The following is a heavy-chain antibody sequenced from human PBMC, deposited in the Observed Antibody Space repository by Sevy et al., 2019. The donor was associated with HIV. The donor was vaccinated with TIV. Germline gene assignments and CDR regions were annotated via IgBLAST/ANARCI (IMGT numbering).Heavy chain of an antibody. D-gene: IGHD3-3*01. Sequence: SETLSLTCAVYGGSFSGYYWSWIRQPPGKGLEWIGEINHSGSTNYNPSLKSRVTISVDTSKNQFSLKLSSVTAADTAVYYCARGKYDLKRDRRSPYEWYFDLRGRGTLVTVSS. V-gene: IGHV4-34*01. CDR2: INHSGST. J-gene: IGHJ2*01. CDR1: GGSFSGYY. CDR3: ARGKYDLKRDRRSPYEWYFDL.